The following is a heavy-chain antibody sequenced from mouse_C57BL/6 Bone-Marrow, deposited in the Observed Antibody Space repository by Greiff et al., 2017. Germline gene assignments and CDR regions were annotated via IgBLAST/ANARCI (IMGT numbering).Heavy chain of an antibody. V-gene: IGHV1-63*01. CDR3: ARYDYDAMDY. J-gene: IGHJ4*01. Sequence: QVQLQQSGAELVRPGTSVKMSCTASGYTFNNYWIGWAKQRPGHGLEWIGDIYPGGGYTNYNEKFKGKATLTADKASSTAYLQFSSLTSEDSAIYYCARYDYDAMDYWGQGTSVTVSS. CDR2: IYPGGGYT. CDR1: GYTFNNYW.